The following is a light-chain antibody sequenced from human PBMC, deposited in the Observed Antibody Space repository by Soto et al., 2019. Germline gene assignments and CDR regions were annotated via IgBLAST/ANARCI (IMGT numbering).Light chain of an antibody. CDR3: RVWDTISDHYV. V-gene: IGLV3-21*02. CDR1: NIESKS. Sequence: SYELTQPPSVSVAPGQTARITCGGNNIESKSVHWYQQRPGQAPVLVIYVDSDRPSGIPDRFSASTSGNTAALTISRVEAGDEADYYCRVWDTISDHYVFGSGTKVTVL. J-gene: IGLJ1*01. CDR2: VDS.